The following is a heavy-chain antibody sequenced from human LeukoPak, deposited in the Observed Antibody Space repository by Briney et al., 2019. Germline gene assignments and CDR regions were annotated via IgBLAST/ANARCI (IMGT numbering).Heavy chain of an antibody. CDR3: ARSYYGSGSYYTRRPYYYGMDV. J-gene: IGHJ6*02. V-gene: IGHV4-34*01. CDR1: GGSFSGYY. CDR2: INHSGST. D-gene: IGHD3-10*01. Sequence: SETLSLTCAVYGGSFSGYYWSWIRQPPGKGLEWIGEINHSGSTNYNPSLKSRVTISVDTSKNQFSLKLSSVTAADMAVYYCARSYYGSGSYYTRRPYYYGMDVWRQGTTVTVSS.